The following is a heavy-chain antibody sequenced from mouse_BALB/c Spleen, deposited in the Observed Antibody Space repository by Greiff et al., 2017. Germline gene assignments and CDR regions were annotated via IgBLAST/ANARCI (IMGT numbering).Heavy chain of an antibody. Sequence: EVQVVESGGGLVQPGGSRKLSCAASGFTFSSFGMHWVRQAPEKGLEWVAYISSGSSTIYYADTVKGRFTISRDNPKNTLFLQMTSLRSEDTAMYYCARFYDGYYGWAMDYWGQGTSVTVSS. J-gene: IGHJ4*01. D-gene: IGHD2-3*01. V-gene: IGHV5-17*02. CDR1: GFTFSSFG. CDR2: ISSGSSTI. CDR3: ARFYDGYYGWAMDY.